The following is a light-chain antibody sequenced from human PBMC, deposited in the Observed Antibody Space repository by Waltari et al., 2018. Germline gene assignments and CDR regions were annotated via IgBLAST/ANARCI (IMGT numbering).Light chain of an antibody. J-gene: IGKJ1*01. CDR1: QSITNY. CDR3: QQTYSAPWT. CDR2: AAS. Sequence: DIEMTQSPSSLSASVGDRVTITCRASQSITNYLSWYQQNPGKAPNLLIFAASSLQSGVPSRLSGSGSGTDFTLTISSLQPEGFATYYCQQTYSAPWTFGQGTRVEI. V-gene: IGKV1-39*01.